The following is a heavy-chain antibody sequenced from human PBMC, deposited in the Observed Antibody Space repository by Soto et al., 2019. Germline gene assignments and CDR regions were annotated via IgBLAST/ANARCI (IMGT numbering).Heavy chain of an antibody. CDR3: VRGNFYYGMDV. Sequence: GGSLRLSCTTSGFTFSDYYMTWVRQAPGKGLEWISYMSGSGDAIYYADSVKGRFTISRDNAKNSLHLEMNSLRVEDTAMYYCVRGNFYYGMDVWGQGTTVTVSS. CDR1: GFTFSDYY. J-gene: IGHJ6*02. CDR2: MSGSGDAI. V-gene: IGHV3-11*01.